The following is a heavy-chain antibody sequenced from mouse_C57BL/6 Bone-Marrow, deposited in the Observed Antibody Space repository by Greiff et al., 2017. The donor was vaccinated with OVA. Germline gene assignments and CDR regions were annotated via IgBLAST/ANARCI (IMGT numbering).Heavy chain of an antibody. D-gene: IGHD2-3*01. CDR2: IYPGGGYT. CDR3: AREGADGYLDY. J-gene: IGHJ2*01. V-gene: IGHV1-63*01. Sequence: VMLVESGAELVRPGTSVKMSCKASGYTFTNYWIGWAKQRPGHGLEWIGDIYPGGGYTNYNEKFKGKATLTADKSSSTAYMQFSSLTSEDSAIYYCAREGADGYLDYWGQGTTLTVSS. CDR1: GYTFTNYW.